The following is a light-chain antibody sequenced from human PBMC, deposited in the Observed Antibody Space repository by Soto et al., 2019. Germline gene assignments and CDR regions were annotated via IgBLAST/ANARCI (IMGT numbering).Light chain of an antibody. V-gene: IGKV1-6*01. CDR2: AVS. CDR3: QQTYSSPLT. J-gene: IGKJ4*01. CDR1: QGIRND. Sequence: AIQMTQSTSSLSASVGDRVTITCRASQGIRNDLGWYQQKPGKAPELLIYAVSYLQSGVPSRFSGSGSGTDFTLTISSLQPEDFAAYYCQQTYSSPLTFGGGTKV.